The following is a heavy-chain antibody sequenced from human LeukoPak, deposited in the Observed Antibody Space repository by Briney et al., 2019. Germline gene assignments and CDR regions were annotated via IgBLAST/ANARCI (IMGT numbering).Heavy chain of an antibody. V-gene: IGHV3-23*01. CDR3: TKWDGYGDS. CDR1: GFTSSSFC. CDR2: ISGGSGNI. Sequence: GGSLRLSCEASGFTSSSFCITWVRQAPGKGLEWVSGISGGSGNIYYADSVKGRFIISRNSSKNTLYLQMHSLRVDDTAVYYCTKWDGYGDSGGQGTLVTVSS. J-gene: IGHJ4*02. D-gene: IGHD4-17*01.